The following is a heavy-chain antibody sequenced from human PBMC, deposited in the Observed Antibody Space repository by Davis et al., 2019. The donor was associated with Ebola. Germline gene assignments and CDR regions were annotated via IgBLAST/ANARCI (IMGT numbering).Heavy chain of an antibody. Sequence: GGSLRLSCAASGFTFSSYWMSWVRQAPGKGLEWVANIKQDGSEKYYVDSVKGRFTISRDNAKNSLYLQMNSLRAEDTAVYYCARIPGIAAAVGVWFDPWGQGTLVTVSS. J-gene: IGHJ5*02. CDR1: GFTFSSYW. CDR3: ARIPGIAAAVGVWFDP. CDR2: IKQDGSEK. V-gene: IGHV3-7*01. D-gene: IGHD6-13*01.